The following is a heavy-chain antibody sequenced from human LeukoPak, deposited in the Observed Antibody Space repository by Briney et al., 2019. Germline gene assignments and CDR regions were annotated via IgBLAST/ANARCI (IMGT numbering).Heavy chain of an antibody. V-gene: IGHV3-21*01. D-gene: IGHD6-19*01. CDR1: GFTFSSYS. CDR2: ISSSSSYI. J-gene: IGHJ5*02. Sequence: GGSLRLSCAASGFTFSSYSMNWVRQAPGKGLEWVSSISSSSSYIYYTDSVKGRFTISRDNAKNSLYLQMNSLRAEDTAVYYCARDSSGWYDHWGQGTLVTVSS. CDR3: ARDSSGWYDH.